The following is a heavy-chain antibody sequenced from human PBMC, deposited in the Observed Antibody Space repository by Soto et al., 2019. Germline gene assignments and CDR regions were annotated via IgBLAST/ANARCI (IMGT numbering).Heavy chain of an antibody. CDR3: SRRIAAAVDFDY. D-gene: IGHD6-13*01. CDR1: GYTFISYG. V-gene: IGHV1-18*01. CDR2: ISAYNGNT. Sequence: QVQLLQSGAEVKKPGASVKVSCKASGYTFISYGISWVRRAPGQGLEWMGGISAYNGNTNYAQKLQGRVTMTTDTSTSTAYMERRSLTSDDTAVDCWSRRIAAAVDFDYWGQGTLVTVSS. J-gene: IGHJ4*02.